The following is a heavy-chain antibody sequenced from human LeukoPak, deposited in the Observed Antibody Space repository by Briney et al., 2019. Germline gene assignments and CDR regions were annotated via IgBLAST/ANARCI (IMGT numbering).Heavy chain of an antibody. CDR3: ARFLRGATNALEI. J-gene: IGHJ3*02. CDR2: IYHSGST. Sequence: SETLSLTCTVSGGSISSYYWSWIRQPPGKGLEWIGEIYHSGSTNYNPSLKSRVTMSLDTSRNQFSLKLISVTAADTAVYYCARFLRGATNALEIWGQGTMVTVSS. V-gene: IGHV4-59*01. CDR1: GGSISSYY. D-gene: IGHD1-26*01.